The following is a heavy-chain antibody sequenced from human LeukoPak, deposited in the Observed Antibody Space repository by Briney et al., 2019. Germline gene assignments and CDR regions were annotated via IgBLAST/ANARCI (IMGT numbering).Heavy chain of an antibody. Sequence: SETLSLTCSVSGGSISSSGHYWGWIRQPPGKGLEWIGSIYNSVRSAYNPSLKSRVTISADTSNNQFSLKLSSVSATDTAIYYCANYLTGTMRDSWGQGTLVTVSS. CDR3: ANYLTGTMRDS. D-gene: IGHD4-17*01. J-gene: IGHJ4*02. V-gene: IGHV4-39*01. CDR1: GGSISSSGHY. CDR2: IYNSVRS.